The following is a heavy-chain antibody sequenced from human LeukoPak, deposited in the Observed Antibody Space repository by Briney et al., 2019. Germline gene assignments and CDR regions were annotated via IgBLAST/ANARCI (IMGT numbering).Heavy chain of an antibody. CDR1: GGSISSYY. J-gene: IGHJ4*02. Sequence: PSETLSLTCTVSGGSISSYYWSWVRQPPGKGLEWIGYIYYSGRTNYNPSLKSRVTISVDTSKNQFSLKLSSVTAADTAVYYCARHTVTTNTNWISGFDYWGQGTLVTVSS. D-gene: IGHD4-17*01. CDR3: ARHTVTTNTNWISGFDY. V-gene: IGHV4-59*01. CDR2: IYYSGRT.